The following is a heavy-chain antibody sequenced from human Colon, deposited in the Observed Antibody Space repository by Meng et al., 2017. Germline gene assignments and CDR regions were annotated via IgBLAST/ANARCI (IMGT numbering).Heavy chain of an antibody. CDR2: IYSGGIS. J-gene: IGHJ4*02. CDR3: ARDPLAVGPTDRGLDS. CDR1: GDSVSSNSNY. V-gene: IGHV4-31*03. D-gene: IGHD1-26*01. Sequence: QVQLQESGPRLVKPSQTLSLTCTVSGDSVSSNSNYWTWIRQHPGTGLEWIGYIYSGGISHYNPSLKSRITMSIDTSKNQFSLQLTSVTAADTAIYYCARDPLAVGPTDRGLDSWGQGTLVTVSS.